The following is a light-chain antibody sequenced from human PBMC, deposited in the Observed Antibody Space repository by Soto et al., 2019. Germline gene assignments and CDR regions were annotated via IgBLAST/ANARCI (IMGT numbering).Light chain of an antibody. J-gene: IGKJ2*01. CDR1: QSVSRN. Sequence: EIVMTQSPATLSVSPGERAALACRASQSVSRNFAWYQQKPGQAPRLLIYGASTRATGIPARFSGRGSGTEFTLTIRSLQSEDFAVYYCQQYNNWPYTFGQGTKLEIK. CDR3: QQYNNWPYT. CDR2: GAS. V-gene: IGKV3-15*01.